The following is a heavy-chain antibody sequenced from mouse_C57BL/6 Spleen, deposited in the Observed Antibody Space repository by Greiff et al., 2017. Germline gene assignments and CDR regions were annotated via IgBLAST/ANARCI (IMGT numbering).Heavy chain of an antibody. Sequence: VKLMESGAELVKPGASVKISCKASGYAFSSYWMNWVKQRPGKGLEWIGQIYPGDGDTNYNGKFKGKATLTADKSSSTAYMQLSSLTSEDSAVYFCAREAETGPAWFAYWGQGTLVTVSA. D-gene: IGHD4-1*01. CDR1: GYAFSSYW. CDR3: AREAETGPAWFAY. J-gene: IGHJ3*01. V-gene: IGHV1-80*01. CDR2: IYPGDGDT.